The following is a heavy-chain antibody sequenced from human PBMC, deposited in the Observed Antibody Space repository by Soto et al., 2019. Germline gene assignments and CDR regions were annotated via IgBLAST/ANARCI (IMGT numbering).Heavy chain of an antibody. V-gene: IGHV4-34*01. CDR3: APRGIVAKGAFDI. Sequence: QVQLQQWGAGLLKPSETLSLTCAVYGGSFSGYYWSWIRQPPGKGLEWSGEINHSGSTNYNPSLKSRVTISVYTSKNQFSLKLSSVTAADTAVNYCAPRGIVAKGAFDIWGQGTMVTVSS. D-gene: IGHD5-12*01. CDR1: GGSFSGYY. J-gene: IGHJ3*02. CDR2: INHSGST.